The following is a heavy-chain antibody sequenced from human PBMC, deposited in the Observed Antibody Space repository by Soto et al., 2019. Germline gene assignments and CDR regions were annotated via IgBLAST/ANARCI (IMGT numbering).Heavy chain of an antibody. CDR2: INPSGGST. J-gene: IGHJ4*02. CDR3: ARVLGSGWFDY. D-gene: IGHD6-19*01. V-gene: IGHV1-46*01. Sequence: VASVKVSCKASGYTFTSHYLHWVRHAPGQGLEWVGTINPSGGSTSYAQKFQGRVTISRDTSTSTVHMQLSSLTSEDTAVFYCARVLGSGWFDYWGKGTLVTVPS. CDR1: GYTFTSHY.